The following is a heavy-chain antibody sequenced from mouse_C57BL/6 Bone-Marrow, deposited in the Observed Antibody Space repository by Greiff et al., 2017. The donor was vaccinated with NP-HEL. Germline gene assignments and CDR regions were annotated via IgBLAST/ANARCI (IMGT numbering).Heavy chain of an antibody. CDR3: ARSGTTVVATPHWYFEV. J-gene: IGHJ1*03. D-gene: IGHD1-1*01. Sequence: VQLQQSGPELVKPGASVKLSCKASGYTFTSYDINWVKQRPGQGLEWIGWIYPRDGSTKYNEKFKGKATLTVDTSSSTAYMELHSLTSEDSAVYFCARSGTTVVATPHWYFEVWGTGTTVTVSS. V-gene: IGHV1-85*01. CDR1: GYTFTSYD. CDR2: IYPRDGST.